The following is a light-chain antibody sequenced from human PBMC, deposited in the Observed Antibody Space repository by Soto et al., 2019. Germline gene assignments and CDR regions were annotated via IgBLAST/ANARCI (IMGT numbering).Light chain of an antibody. V-gene: IGLV1-40*01. CDR3: QSYDTSLSAPV. Sequence: QSVLTQPPSVSGAPGQRVTLSCNGSSSNIGAGYNVHWYQQLPGTAPKFLIYGKDNRPSGVPDRFAGSKSGTSASLAITGLQAEDEADYYCQSYDTSLSAPVFGGGTKLTVL. J-gene: IGLJ3*02. CDR1: SSNIGAGYN. CDR2: GKD.